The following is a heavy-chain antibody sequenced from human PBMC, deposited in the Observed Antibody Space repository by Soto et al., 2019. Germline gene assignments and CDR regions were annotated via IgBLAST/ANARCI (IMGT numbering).Heavy chain of an antibody. V-gene: IGHV1-46*01. Sequence: QVHLVQTAAQVKRPGASVNISCKASGYMFTRYYIHWVRQAPGQGRQWMGMINPSGGRTKYAQLFQGRGTMTADPSTNTAHMELSSLRSDDTAVFYCARVESCGGPGYSDNPDAVDMWGQGTVVTVSS. CDR1: GYMFTRYY. D-gene: IGHD2-21*02. CDR3: ARVESCGGPGYSDNPDAVDM. CDR2: INPSGGRT. J-gene: IGHJ3*02.